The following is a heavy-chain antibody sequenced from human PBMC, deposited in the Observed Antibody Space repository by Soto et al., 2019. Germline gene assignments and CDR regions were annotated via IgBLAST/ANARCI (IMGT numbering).Heavy chain of an antibody. V-gene: IGHV3-23*01. CDR2: ISGSGGST. Sequence: PGGSLRLSCAASGFTFSIYAMSWVRQAPGKGMEWVSAISGSGGSTYYADSVKGRFTISRDNSKNTLYLQMNSLRAEDTAVYYCAKGYIWSSSWYGDYWGQGTLVTVSS. CDR3: AKGYIWSSSWYGDY. CDR1: GFTFSIYA. J-gene: IGHJ4*02. D-gene: IGHD6-13*01.